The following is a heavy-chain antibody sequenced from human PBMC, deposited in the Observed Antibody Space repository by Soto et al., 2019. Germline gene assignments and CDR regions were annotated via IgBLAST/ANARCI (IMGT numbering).Heavy chain of an antibody. D-gene: IGHD1-26*01. CDR2: TSYDGINK. V-gene: IGHV3-30*04. Sequence: GGSLRLSCAASRFTLSSYAMHWVRQAPGKGLEWVAVTSYDGINKNYADSVKGRFTISRDNSKNTVYLQMNSLRAEDTAVYYCTNGLGAVGSWGQGTLVTVSS. CDR1: RFTLSSYA. J-gene: IGHJ5*02. CDR3: TNGLGAVGS.